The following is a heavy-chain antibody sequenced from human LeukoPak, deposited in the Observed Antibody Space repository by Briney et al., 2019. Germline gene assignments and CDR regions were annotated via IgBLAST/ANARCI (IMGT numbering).Heavy chain of an antibody. Sequence: SETLSLTCTVSGASISGYSWSWLRQPPGKGLEWVGYIYYSGNTNYNPSLKSRVTISVDTSKNQFSLKLSSVTAADTAVYYCARHGGGAEFSRFDYRGQGTLVTVSS. V-gene: IGHV4-59*08. CDR2: IYYSGNT. D-gene: IGHD3-10*01. CDR3: ARHGGGAEFSRFDY. CDR1: GASISGYS. J-gene: IGHJ4*02.